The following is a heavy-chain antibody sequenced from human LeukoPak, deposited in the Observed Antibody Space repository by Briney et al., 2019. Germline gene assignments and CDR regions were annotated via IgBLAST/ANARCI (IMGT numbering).Heavy chain of an antibody. D-gene: IGHD3-22*01. CDR2: IRYDGSNK. Sequence: GGSLRPSCAASGFTFSSYGMHWVRQAPGKGLEWVAFIRYDGSNKYYADSVKGRLTISRDNSKNTLYLQMNSLRAEDTAVYYCAKVSYYYDSSGSYWGQGTLVTVSS. J-gene: IGHJ4*02. CDR1: GFTFSSYG. CDR3: AKVSYYYDSSGSY. V-gene: IGHV3-30*02.